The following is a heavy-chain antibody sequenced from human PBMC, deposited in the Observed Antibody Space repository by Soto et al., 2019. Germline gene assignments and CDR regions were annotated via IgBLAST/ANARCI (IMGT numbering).Heavy chain of an antibody. CDR2: ISYTGRT. J-gene: IGHJ5*02. CDR3: ARVSATGTRWIDP. D-gene: IGHD6-13*01. CDR1: GGSINSGAYY. Sequence: QVQLQESGPGLVKPSQTLSLTCSVSGGSINSGAYYWCWIRQHPGKGLEWIGYISYTGRTYSNPSLQSRVTIALDMSESQFSLKLTSVTAADTAVYFCARVSATGTRWIDPWGQGTLVTVSP. V-gene: IGHV4-31*03.